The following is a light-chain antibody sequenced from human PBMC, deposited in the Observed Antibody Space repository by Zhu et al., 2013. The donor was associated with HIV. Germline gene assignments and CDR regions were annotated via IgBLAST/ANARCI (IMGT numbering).Light chain of an antibody. CDR1: NIGSKS. Sequence: SYELTQPPSVSVAPGKTARITCGGNNIGSKSVHWYQQKPGQAPVLVVYDDSDRPSGIPDRFSGSSSGNTASLTISATQAEDEAAYYCSSRDTTDYHVVFGGGTILTV. CDR2: DDS. J-gene: IGLJ2*01. CDR3: SSRDTTDYHVV. V-gene: IGLV3-21*03.